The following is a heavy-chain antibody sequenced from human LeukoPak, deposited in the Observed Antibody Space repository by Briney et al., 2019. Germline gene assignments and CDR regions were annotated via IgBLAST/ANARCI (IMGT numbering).Heavy chain of an antibody. CDR2: IYTSGST. J-gene: IGHJ4*02. D-gene: IGHD3-22*01. Sequence: SQTLSLTCTVSGGSIRSGSYYWSWIRQPAGKGLEWIGRIYTSGSTNYNPSLQSRVTISVDTSKNQFSLKLSSVTAADTAVYYCARELRDYYDSSGYFGSFYYFDYWGQGTLVTVSS. CDR1: GGSIRSGSYY. CDR3: ARELRDYYDSSGYFGSFYYFDY. V-gene: IGHV4-61*02.